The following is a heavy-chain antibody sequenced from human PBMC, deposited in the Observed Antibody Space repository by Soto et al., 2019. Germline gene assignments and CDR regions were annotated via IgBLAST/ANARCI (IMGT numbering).Heavy chain of an antibody. D-gene: IGHD2-2*01. CDR2: LGGNGFTT. Sequence: EVQLLESGGGLVQPGGSLRLSCVVSGFTFGSYAMSWVRQAPEKGPEWVAILGGNGFTTYYADSGKGRFNISGDKSKSTLFLQMNSLRADDTGLYYCANALHPSLNFCYYMDVWGRGTYVTVSS. J-gene: IGHJ6*03. V-gene: IGHV3-23*01. CDR3: ANALHPSLNFCYYMDV. CDR1: GFTFGSYA.